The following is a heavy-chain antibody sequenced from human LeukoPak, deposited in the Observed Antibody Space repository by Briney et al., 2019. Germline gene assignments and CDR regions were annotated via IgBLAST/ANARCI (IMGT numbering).Heavy chain of an antibody. CDR3: ARSTSAAGTFDY. CDR1: GGSISSGDYY. V-gene: IGHV4-30-4*08. D-gene: IGHD6-13*01. J-gene: IGHJ4*02. Sequence: SQTPSLTCTVSGGSISSGDYYWSWIRQPPGKGLEWIGYIYYSGSTYYNPSLKSRVTISVDTSKNQFSLKLSSVTAADTAVYYCARSTSAAGTFDYWGQGTLVTVSS. CDR2: IYYSGST.